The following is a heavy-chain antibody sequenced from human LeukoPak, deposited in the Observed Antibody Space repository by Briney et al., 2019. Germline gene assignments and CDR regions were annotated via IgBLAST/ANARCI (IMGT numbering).Heavy chain of an antibody. Sequence: HPGGSLRLSCAASGFTFSSYSMNWVRQAPGKGLEWVSYIGIDSGNTNYADSVKGRFTISGDKAKNSLYLQMNSLRVEDTAVYYCARDYKYAFDNWGQGTLVTVSS. D-gene: IGHD5-24*01. J-gene: IGHJ4*01. CDR2: IGIDSGNT. V-gene: IGHV3-48*01. CDR1: GFTFSSYS. CDR3: ARDYKYAFDN.